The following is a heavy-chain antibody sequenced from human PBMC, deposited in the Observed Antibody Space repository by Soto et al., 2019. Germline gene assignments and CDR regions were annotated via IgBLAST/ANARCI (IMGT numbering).Heavy chain of an antibody. CDR1: GGSFSGYY. V-gene: IGHV4-34*01. Sequence: SETLSLTCAVYGGSFSGYYWSWIRQPPGKGLEWIGEINHSGSTNYNPSLKSRVTISVDTSKNQFSLKLSSVTAADTAVYYCARSHRIAVAGPLFRFDPWGQGTLVTVSS. J-gene: IGHJ5*02. D-gene: IGHD6-19*01. CDR3: ARSHRIAVAGPLFRFDP. CDR2: INHSGST.